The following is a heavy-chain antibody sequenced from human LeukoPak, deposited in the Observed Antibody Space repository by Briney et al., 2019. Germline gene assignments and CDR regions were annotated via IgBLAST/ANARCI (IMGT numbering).Heavy chain of an antibody. J-gene: IGHJ6*02. CDR3: ARDNVIGFGESRAYYYGMDV. CDR1: GYTFTSYG. V-gene: IGHV1-18*01. CDR2: ISAYNGNT. Sequence: ASVKVSCKASGYTFTSYGISWVRQAPGQGLEWMGWISAYNGNTNYAQKLQGRVTMTTDTSTSTAYMELRSLRSDDTAVYYCARDNVIGFGESRAYYYGMDVWGQGTTVTVSS. D-gene: IGHD3-10*01.